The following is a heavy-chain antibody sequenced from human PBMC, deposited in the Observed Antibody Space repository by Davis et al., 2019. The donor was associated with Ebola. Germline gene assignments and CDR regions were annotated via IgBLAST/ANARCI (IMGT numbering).Heavy chain of an antibody. D-gene: IGHD4-17*01. CDR1: GFTFSSYG. V-gene: IGHV3-33*01. CDR2: IWYDGSNK. CDR3: ARDGTVTSPWGDY. J-gene: IGHJ4*02. Sequence: GGSLRLSCAASGFTFSSYGMHWVRQAPGKGLEWVAVIWYDGSNKYYADSVKGRFTISRDNSKNTLYLQMNSLRAEDTAVYYCARDGTVTSPWGDYWGQGTLVTISS.